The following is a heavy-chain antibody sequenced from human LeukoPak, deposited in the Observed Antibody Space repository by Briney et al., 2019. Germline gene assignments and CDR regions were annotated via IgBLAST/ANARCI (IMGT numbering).Heavy chain of an antibody. J-gene: IGHJ4*02. V-gene: IGHV4-34*01. CDR2: INHSGST. CDR3: ARVVDLQGYYFDY. D-gene: IGHD2-21*01. Sequence: PSETLSLTCAVSGGSFSGYYWSWIRQPPGKGLEWIGEINHSGSTNYNPSLKSRVTISVDTSKNQFSLKLSSVTAADTAVYYCARVVDLQGYYFDYWGQGTLVTVSS. CDR1: GGSFSGYY.